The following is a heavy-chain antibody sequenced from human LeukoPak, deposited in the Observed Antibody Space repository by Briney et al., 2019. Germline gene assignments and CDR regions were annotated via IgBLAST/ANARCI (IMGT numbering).Heavy chain of an antibody. CDR2: ISYDGSNK. CDR1: GFTFSSYA. Sequence: GRSLRLSCAASGFTFSSYAMHCVRQAPGKGLEWVAVISYDGSNKYYADSVKGRFTISRDNSKNTLYLQMNSLRAEDTAVYYCAREDDSMVRGPTGCWDIWGQGTMVTVSS. D-gene: IGHD3-10*01. J-gene: IGHJ3*02. CDR3: AREDDSMVRGPTGCWDI. V-gene: IGHV3-30-3*01.